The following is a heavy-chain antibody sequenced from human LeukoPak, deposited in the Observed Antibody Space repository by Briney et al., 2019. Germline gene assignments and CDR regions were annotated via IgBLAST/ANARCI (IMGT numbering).Heavy chain of an antibody. CDR2: ISSSSSTI. CDR1: GFTFSSYS. V-gene: IGHV3-48*01. D-gene: IGHD1-26*01. CDR3: AKTMGGGPFDY. Sequence: GGSLRLSCAASGFTFSSYSMNWVRQAPGKGLEWVSYISSSSSTIYYADSVKGRFTISRDNSKNTLYLQMNSLRAEDTAVYYCAKTMGGGPFDYWGQGTLVTVSS. J-gene: IGHJ4*02.